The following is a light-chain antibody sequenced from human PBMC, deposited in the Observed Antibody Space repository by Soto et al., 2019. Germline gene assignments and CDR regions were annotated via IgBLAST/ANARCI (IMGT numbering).Light chain of an antibody. V-gene: IGKV1-5*03. CDR1: QTISSW. CDR3: QHYNSYSEA. Sequence: DIQMTQSPSTLSGSVGERVTIYCRASQTISSWLAWYQQKPGKAPKLLIYKASTLKSGVPSRVSGSGAGTEVTLTISSLQPDDFATYYCQHYNSYSEACGQGTKVDIK. J-gene: IGKJ1*01. CDR2: KAS.